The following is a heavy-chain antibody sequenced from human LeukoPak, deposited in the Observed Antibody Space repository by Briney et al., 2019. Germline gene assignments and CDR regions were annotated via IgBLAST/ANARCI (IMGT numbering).Heavy chain of an antibody. CDR2: INPNSCGT. V-gene: IGHV1-2*02. CDR1: GYTFTCYY. J-gene: IGHJ4*02. Sequence: ASVNVSCKASGYTFTCYYMHWVRQAPGQGLEGMGWINPNSCGTNYAQKFQGRVTMTRDTSISTAYMELSRLRSDDTAVYYCARAPLRQYYDILTGYYNPFDYWGQGTLVTVSS. CDR3: ARAPLRQYYDILTGYYNPFDY. D-gene: IGHD3-9*01.